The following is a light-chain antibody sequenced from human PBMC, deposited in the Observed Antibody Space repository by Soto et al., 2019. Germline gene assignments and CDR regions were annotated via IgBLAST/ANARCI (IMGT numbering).Light chain of an antibody. CDR3: QQYGSSPCT. J-gene: IGKJ2*02. Sequence: EIVLTQSPGTLSLSPGERATLSCRASQSVSSSYLAWYQHKPGQAPRLLIYGASSRATGIPDRFSGSGSGTDFTLTISRPEPEDFAVYYCQQYGSSPCTFGQGTKLEIK. CDR1: QSVSSSY. CDR2: GAS. V-gene: IGKV3-20*01.